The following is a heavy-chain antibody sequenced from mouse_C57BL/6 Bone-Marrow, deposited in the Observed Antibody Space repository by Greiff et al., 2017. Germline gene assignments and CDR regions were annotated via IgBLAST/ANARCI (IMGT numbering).Heavy chain of an antibody. CDR1: GYSFTGYY. D-gene: IGHD2-2*01. J-gene: IGHJ2*01. CDR3: ARLWLRHYFDY. V-gene: IGHV1-42*01. CDR2: INPSTGGT. Sequence: EVQLQQSGPELVKPGASVKISCKASGYSFTGYYMNWVKQSPETSLEWIGEINPSTGGTTYNQKFKAKATLTVDKSSSTAYMQLKSLTSEDSAVYYCARLWLRHYFDYWGQGTTLTVSS.